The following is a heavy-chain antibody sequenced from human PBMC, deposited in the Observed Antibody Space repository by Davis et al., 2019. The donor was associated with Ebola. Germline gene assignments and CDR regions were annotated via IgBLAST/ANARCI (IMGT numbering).Heavy chain of an antibody. CDR1: GYTFTASY. J-gene: IGHJ4*02. CDR2: INPYSGGT. Sequence: ASVKVSCKASGYTFTASYIHWVRQAPGQGLEWMGRINPYSGGTNYARKFQGRVTMTRDTSISTAYMELSRLRSDDTAVYYCARLFFGEVGFDYWGQGTLVTVSS. V-gene: IGHV1-2*06. CDR3: ARLFFGEVGFDY. D-gene: IGHD3-10*01.